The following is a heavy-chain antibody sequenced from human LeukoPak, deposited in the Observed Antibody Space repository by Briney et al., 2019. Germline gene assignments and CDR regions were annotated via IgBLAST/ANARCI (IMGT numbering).Heavy chain of an antibody. V-gene: IGHV3-53*01. D-gene: IGHD5-18*01. CDR1: GFTVSSNY. CDR3: ARVLDVDTAMVGAFDI. J-gene: IGHJ3*02. Sequence: PGGSLRLSCAASGFTVSSNYMSWVRQAPGKGLEWVSVIYSGGSTYYADSVKGRFTISRDNSKNTLYLQMNSLRAEDTAVYYCARVLDVDTAMVGAFDIWGQGTMVTVSS. CDR2: IYSGGST.